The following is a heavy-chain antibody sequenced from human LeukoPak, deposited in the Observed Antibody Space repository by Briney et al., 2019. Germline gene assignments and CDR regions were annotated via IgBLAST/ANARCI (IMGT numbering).Heavy chain of an antibody. CDR2: ISSSGSTI. CDR1: GLSFSDYY. Sequence: GGSLRLSCAASGLSFSDYYMSWIRQAPGKGLEWVSYISSSGSTIYYADSVKGRFTISRDNSKNTLYLQMNSLRAEDTAVYYCAKDSWDYGSGSYRAYNWFDPWGQGTLVTVSS. CDR3: AKDSWDYGSGSYRAYNWFDP. J-gene: IGHJ5*02. V-gene: IGHV3-11*04. D-gene: IGHD3-10*01.